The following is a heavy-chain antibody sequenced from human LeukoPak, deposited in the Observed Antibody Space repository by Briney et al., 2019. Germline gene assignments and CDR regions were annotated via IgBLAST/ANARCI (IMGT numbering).Heavy chain of an antibody. D-gene: IGHD5-12*01. J-gene: IGHJ6*02. Sequence: PGGSLRLSCAASGFTVSSNYMSGGRQAPGKGLEWVSVIYSGGSTYYADSVKGRFTISRDNSKNTLYLQMNSLRAEDTAVYYCARLDAYSGYPRYYYYGMDVWGQGTTVTVSS. V-gene: IGHV3-53*01. CDR3: ARLDAYSGYPRYYYYGMDV. CDR2: IYSGGST. CDR1: GFTVSSNY.